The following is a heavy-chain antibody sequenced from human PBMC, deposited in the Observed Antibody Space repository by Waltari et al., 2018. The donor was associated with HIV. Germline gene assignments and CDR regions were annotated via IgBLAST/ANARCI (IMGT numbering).Heavy chain of an antibody. Sequence: QVQLVQSGAEVKRPGASVKVSCKVSGYILTELSIHWVRQAPGKGLGWVGSFDPVSGKTTHAQKFQGRVTMTEDTSTDTASMEVSSLRSEDTAVYYCATARQWLVDSGMDVWGQGTTVTVSS. CDR2: FDPVSGKT. J-gene: IGHJ6*02. CDR1: GYILTELS. V-gene: IGHV1-24*01. D-gene: IGHD6-19*01. CDR3: ATARQWLVDSGMDV.